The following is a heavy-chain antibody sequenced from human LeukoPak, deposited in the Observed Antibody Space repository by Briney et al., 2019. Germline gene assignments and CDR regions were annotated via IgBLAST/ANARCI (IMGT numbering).Heavy chain of an antibody. Sequence: PSQTLSFTCTVSGGSISSGGYYWSWIRQHPGKGLEWSGYIYYSGSTYYNPSLKNRVTISVDTSKNQFSLKLSSVTAADTAVYYCARVRDSSSWYEVRYYYGMDVWGQGTTVTVSS. CDR2: IYYSGST. D-gene: IGHD6-13*01. CDR1: GGSISSGGYY. CDR3: ARVRDSSSWYEVRYYYGMDV. J-gene: IGHJ6*02. V-gene: IGHV4-31*03.